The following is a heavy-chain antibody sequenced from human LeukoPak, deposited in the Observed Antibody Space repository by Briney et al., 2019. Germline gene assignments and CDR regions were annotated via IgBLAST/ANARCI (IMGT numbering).Heavy chain of an antibody. D-gene: IGHD5-24*01. Sequence: GGSLRLSCAGSGFTFSNSAMSWVRQAPGKGLEWVSVFYVGGATYYADSVKGRFTISRDNSENTLYLQMKSLRAEDTAVYYCARGDGYNFFDYWGQGTLVTVSS. CDR1: GFTFSNSA. V-gene: IGHV3-53*01. J-gene: IGHJ4*02. CDR2: FYVGGAT. CDR3: ARGDGYNFFDY.